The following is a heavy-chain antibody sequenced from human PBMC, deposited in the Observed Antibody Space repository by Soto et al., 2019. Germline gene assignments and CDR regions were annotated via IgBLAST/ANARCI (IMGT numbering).Heavy chain of an antibody. CDR2: IYYSGST. V-gene: IGHV4-31*03. CDR1: GGSISSGGYY. D-gene: IGHD3-3*01. J-gene: IGHJ4*02. Sequence: SQTLSLTCPVSGGSISSGGYYWSWIRQHPGKGLEWIGYIYYSGSTYYNPSLKSRVTISVDTSKNQFSLKLSSVTAADTAVYYCARGIYYDFWSGYPGYFDYWGQGTLVTVSS. CDR3: ARGIYYDFWSGYPGYFDY.